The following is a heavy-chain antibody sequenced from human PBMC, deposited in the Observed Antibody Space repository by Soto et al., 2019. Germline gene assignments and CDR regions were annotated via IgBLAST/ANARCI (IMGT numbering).Heavy chain of an antibody. Sequence: QVQLVQSGAEVKKPGASVKVSCKASGYTFTSYGISWVRQAPGQGLEWMGWISAYNGNTNYAQKLQGRVTMTTDTSTSTAYMERRSLRSDDTAVYYCARDAEYQLPGESWFDPWGQGTLVTVSS. CDR2: ISAYNGNT. D-gene: IGHD2-2*01. V-gene: IGHV1-18*01. CDR3: ARDAEYQLPGESWFDP. J-gene: IGHJ5*02. CDR1: GYTFTSYG.